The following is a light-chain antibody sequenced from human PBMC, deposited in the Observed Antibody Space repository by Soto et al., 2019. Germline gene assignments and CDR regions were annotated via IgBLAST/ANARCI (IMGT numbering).Light chain of an antibody. J-gene: IGLJ3*02. Sequence: QSVLSQPPSASGTPGQRVIISCSGRSSNIGSIYVYWFQHLPGTAPKLLIYANDQRPSGVPDRFSGSKSGTSASLAISGLRSEDGADYYCAAWDDSLGGSWVFGGGTKVTVL. CDR2: AND. CDR3: AAWDDSLGGSWV. CDR1: SSNIGSIY. V-gene: IGLV1-47*02.